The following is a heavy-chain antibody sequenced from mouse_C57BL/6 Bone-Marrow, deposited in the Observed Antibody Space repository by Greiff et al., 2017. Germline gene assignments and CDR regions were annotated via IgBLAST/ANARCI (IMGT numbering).Heavy chain of an antibody. J-gene: IGHJ2*01. Sequence: VQLQQSGAELVKPGASVKVSCKASGFTFTSYWMHWVKQRPGQGLEWIGRIHPSDSDTNYNQKFKGKVTLTVDKSSSTANMQISSLTSEDSAVYYCTIYSNYVRYFDYWGQGTTLTVSS. CDR2: IHPSDSDT. CDR1: GFTFTSYW. CDR3: TIYSNYVRYFDY. D-gene: IGHD2-5*01. V-gene: IGHV1-74*01.